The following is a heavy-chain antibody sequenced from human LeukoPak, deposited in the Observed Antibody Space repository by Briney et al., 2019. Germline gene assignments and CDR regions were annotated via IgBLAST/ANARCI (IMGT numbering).Heavy chain of an antibody. D-gene: IGHD3-10*01. Sequence: PSETLSLTCGVSGHFISSAYYWGWIRQPPGKGLEWIGNIYHSGDTYYNPSLKSRVTISVDTSNNQFSLKLSSVTAADTAMYYCARDRGLGGGFDYWGQGTLVTVSS. CDR2: IYHSGDT. CDR1: GHFISSAYY. CDR3: ARDRGLGGGFDY. V-gene: IGHV4-38-2*02. J-gene: IGHJ4*02.